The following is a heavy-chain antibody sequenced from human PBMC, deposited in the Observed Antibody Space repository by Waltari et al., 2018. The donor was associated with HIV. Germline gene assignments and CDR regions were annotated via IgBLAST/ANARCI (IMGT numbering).Heavy chain of an antibody. D-gene: IGHD2-2*02. CDR3: ARSPDCSSTSCYTGYYYYYYMDV. J-gene: IGHJ6*03. V-gene: IGHV1-69*01. Sequence: QVQLVQSGAEVKKPGSSVKVSCKASGGTFSSYAISWVRQAPGQGLEWMGGIIPIFGTANYAQKFQGRVTITADESTSTAYMELSSLRSEDTAVYYCARSPDCSSTSCYTGYYYYYYMDVWGKGTTVTVSS. CDR2: IIPIFGTA. CDR1: GGTFSSYA.